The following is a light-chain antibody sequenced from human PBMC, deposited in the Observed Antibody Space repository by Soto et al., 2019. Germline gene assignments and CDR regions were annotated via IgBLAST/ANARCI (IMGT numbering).Light chain of an antibody. Sequence: QSVLTQPASLSGSPGQSITISCTGTSSDVGAYNYVSWYQQHPGKAPKLLIYDVSTRPSGASNRFSGSKSGNTASLTISGLQAEDEADYYCNSYTTSSDTRSAFGTGTKVTVL. CDR1: SSDVGAYNY. V-gene: IGLV2-14*01. CDR3: NSYTTSSDTRSA. CDR2: DVS. J-gene: IGLJ1*01.